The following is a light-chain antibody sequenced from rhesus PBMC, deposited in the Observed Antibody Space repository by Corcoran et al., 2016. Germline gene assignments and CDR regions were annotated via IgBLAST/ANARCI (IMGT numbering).Light chain of an antibody. Sequence: EIVMTQSPATLSLFPGERATLSCRASQSVSSSLAWYQQKPGQAPKLLLYGASSRATGIPERFSGSGSGTEFTLTISSLEPGDVGVYSCQQDYSWPLTFGGGTKVELK. J-gene: IGKJ4*01. CDR2: GAS. CDR1: QSVSSS. V-gene: IGKV3-42*01. CDR3: QQDYSWPLT.